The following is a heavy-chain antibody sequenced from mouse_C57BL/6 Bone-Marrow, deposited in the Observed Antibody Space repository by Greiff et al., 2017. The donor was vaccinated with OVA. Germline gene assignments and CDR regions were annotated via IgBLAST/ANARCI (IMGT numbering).Heavy chain of an antibody. Sequence: DVQLVESGEGLVKPGGSLKLSCAASGFTFSSYAMSWVRQTPEKRLEWVAYISSGGDYIYYADTVKGRFTISRDNARNTLYLQMSSLKSEDTAMYYCTRDRLPHAMDYWGQGTSVTVSS. CDR3: TRDRLPHAMDY. CDR1: GFTFSSYA. D-gene: IGHD1-2*01. CDR2: ISSGGDYI. V-gene: IGHV5-9-1*02. J-gene: IGHJ4*01.